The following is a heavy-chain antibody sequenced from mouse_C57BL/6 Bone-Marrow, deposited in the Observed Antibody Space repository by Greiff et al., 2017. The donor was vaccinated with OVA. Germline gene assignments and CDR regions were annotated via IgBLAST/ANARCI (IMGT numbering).Heavy chain of an antibody. V-gene: IGHV1-18*01. CDR3: ARSYSNYPWFAY. CDR1: GYTFTDYN. Sequence: VQLQQSGPELVKPGASVKIPCKASGYTFTDYNMDWVKQSHGKSLEWIGDINPNNGGTIYNQKFKGKATLTVDKSSSTAYMELRSLTSEDTAVYYCARSYSNYPWFAYWGQGTLVTVSA. CDR2: INPNNGGT. D-gene: IGHD2-5*01. J-gene: IGHJ3*01.